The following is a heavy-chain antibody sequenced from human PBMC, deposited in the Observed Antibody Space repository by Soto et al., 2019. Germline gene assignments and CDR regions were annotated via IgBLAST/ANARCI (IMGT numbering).Heavy chain of an antibody. CDR1: GFTFSSYA. CDR2: ISYDGSNK. D-gene: IGHD3-10*01. Sequence: GGSLRLSCAASGFTFSSYAMHWVRQAPGKGLEWVAVISYDGSNKYYADSVKGRFTISRDNSKNTLYLQMNSLRAEDTAVYYCAGFSGSYYRYYYGIDVWGQGTTLTV. CDR3: AGFSGSYYRYYYGIDV. V-gene: IGHV3-30-3*01. J-gene: IGHJ6*02.